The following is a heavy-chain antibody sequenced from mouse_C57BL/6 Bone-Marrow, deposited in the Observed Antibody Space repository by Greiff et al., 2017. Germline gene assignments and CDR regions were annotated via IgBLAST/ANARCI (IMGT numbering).Heavy chain of an antibody. V-gene: IGHV1-4*01. Sequence: QVQLQQSGAELARPGASVKMSCKASGYTFTSYTMHWVKQRPGQGLEWIGYINPSSGYTKYNQKFKDKATLTADKSSSTAYMQLSSLTSEYSAVYYCARTPIYYGNFYAMDYWGQGTSVTVSS. CDR1: GYTFTSYT. CDR2: INPSSGYT. CDR3: ARTPIYYGNFYAMDY. J-gene: IGHJ4*01. D-gene: IGHD2-1*01.